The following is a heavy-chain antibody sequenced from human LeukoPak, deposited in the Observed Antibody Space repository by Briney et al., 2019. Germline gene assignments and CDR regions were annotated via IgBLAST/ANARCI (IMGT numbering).Heavy chain of an antibody. D-gene: IGHD1-1*01. CDR1: GFTFSSYS. CDR2: ISSSSSYI. CDR3: ARDVYATGTSDY. J-gene: IGHJ4*02. Sequence: GGSLRLSCAASGFTFSSYSMNWVRQAPGKGLEWVSSISSSSSYIYYADSVKGRFTISRDNAKNSLYLQMNSLRAEDTAVYYCARDVYATGTSDYWGQGTLVTVSS. V-gene: IGHV3-21*01.